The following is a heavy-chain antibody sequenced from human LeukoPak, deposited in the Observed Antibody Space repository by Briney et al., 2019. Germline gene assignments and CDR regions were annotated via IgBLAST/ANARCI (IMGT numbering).Heavy chain of an antibody. Sequence: GGSLRLSCTASGFSFGDYAMSWVRQAPGKGLEWVGFIRSNAYGGTTEYAASVKGRFTISKEDSKSIAYLQMNSLKTEDTAVYYRTRVSRSGSYSDFWGQGTLVTVSS. J-gene: IGHJ4*02. CDR3: TRVSRSGSYSDF. D-gene: IGHD3-10*01. V-gene: IGHV3-49*04. CDR1: GFSFGDYA. CDR2: IRSNAYGGTT.